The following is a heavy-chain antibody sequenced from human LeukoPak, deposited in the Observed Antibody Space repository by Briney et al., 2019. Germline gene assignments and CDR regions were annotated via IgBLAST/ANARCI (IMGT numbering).Heavy chain of an antibody. J-gene: IGHJ3*02. Sequence: GGSLSLSCAASGFTFSRHDMNWVRQVPGKGLEWLSYITTSSRTIDYADSVKGRFTVSRDNAKNSLYLQMNSLRAEDTAVYYCAASEVANDAFDIWGQGTMVTVSS. CDR1: GFTFSRHD. V-gene: IGHV3-48*04. D-gene: IGHD5-12*01. CDR2: ITTSSRTI. CDR3: AASEVANDAFDI.